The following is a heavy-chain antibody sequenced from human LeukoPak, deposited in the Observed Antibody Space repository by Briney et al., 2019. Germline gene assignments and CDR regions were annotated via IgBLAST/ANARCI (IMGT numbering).Heavy chain of an antibody. CDR2: INSDGRST. D-gene: IGHD2-15*01. CDR3: ARDCYSWDAFDL. J-gene: IGHJ3*01. CDR1: GFNFNPYW. Sequence: GGSLRLSCAASGFNFNPYWMHWVRQAPGKGLVWVARINSDGRSTNYADPVKGRFTISRDNAKNTLYLQMNSLRAEDTAVYFCARDCYSWDAFDLWGQGAMVTVSS. V-gene: IGHV3-74*01.